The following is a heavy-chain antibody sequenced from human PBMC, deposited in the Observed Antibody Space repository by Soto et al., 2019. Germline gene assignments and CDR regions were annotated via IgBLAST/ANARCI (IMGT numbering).Heavy chain of an antibody. V-gene: IGHV3-30-3*01. CDR3: ARAQDWELGYCSSTSCYMGGLDY. Sequence: QVQLVESGGGVVQPGRSLRLSCAASGFTFSSYAMHWVRQAPGKGLEWVAVISYDGSNKYYADSVKGRFTISRDNSKNTLHLQMNSLRAEDTAVYYCARAQDWELGYCSSTSCYMGGLDYWGQGTLVTVSS. CDR2: ISYDGSNK. D-gene: IGHD2-2*01. CDR1: GFTFSSYA. J-gene: IGHJ4*02.